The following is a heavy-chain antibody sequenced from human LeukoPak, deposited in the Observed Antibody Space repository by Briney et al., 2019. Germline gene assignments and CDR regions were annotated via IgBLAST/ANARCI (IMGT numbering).Heavy chain of an antibody. V-gene: IGHV3-21*01. CDR1: GFTFSSYS. J-gene: IGHJ4*02. CDR3: TTKILPDY. CDR2: ISSSSSYI. D-gene: IGHD2/OR15-2a*01. Sequence: PGGSLRLSCAASGFTFSSYSMNWVRQAPGKGLEWVSSISSSSSYIYYADSVKGRFTISRDNAKNSLYLQMSSLRAEDTSVYYCTTKILPDYWGQGTLVTVSS.